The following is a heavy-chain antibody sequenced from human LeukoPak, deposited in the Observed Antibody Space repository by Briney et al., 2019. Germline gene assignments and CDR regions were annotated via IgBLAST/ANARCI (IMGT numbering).Heavy chain of an antibody. J-gene: IGHJ4*02. D-gene: IGHD7-27*01. Sequence: RASVKVSCKASGYTFTGYYMHWVRPAPGQGLEWMGWINPDSGGTSYAQKFQGRVTMTRDTSISAAYMELSRLRSDDTAVYYCAMRTGDTFDYWGQGTLVTVSS. CDR1: GYTFTGYY. V-gene: IGHV1-2*02. CDR3: AMRTGDTFDY. CDR2: INPDSGGT.